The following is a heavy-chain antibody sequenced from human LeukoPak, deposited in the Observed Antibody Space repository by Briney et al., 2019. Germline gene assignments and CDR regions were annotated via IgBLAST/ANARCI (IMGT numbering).Heavy chain of an antibody. V-gene: IGHV1-69*04. J-gene: IGHJ6*02. CDR3: ARGKDYYGSRSYYNYDYYYYGMDV. Sequence: ASVKVSCKASGGTFSSYAISWVRQAPGQGLEWMGRIIPILGIANYAQKFQGRVTITADKSTSTAYMELSSLRSEDTAVYYCARGKDYYGSRSYYNYDYYYYGMDVWGQGTTVTVSS. CDR2: IIPILGIA. CDR1: GGTFSSYA. D-gene: IGHD3-10*01.